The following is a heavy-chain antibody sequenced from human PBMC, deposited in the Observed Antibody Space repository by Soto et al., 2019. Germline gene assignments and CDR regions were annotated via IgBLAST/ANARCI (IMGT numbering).Heavy chain of an antibody. V-gene: IGHV3-33*01. CDR1: GFTFTSYG. D-gene: IGHD3-3*01. CDR2: IWYDGSNK. CDR3: ARDRRFLEWLDY. J-gene: IGHJ4*02. Sequence: QMHLVESGGGVVQPGRSLTLSFVASGFTFTSYGIHWGRQAPGKGLEWVAVIWYDGSNKYYGDSVKGRFSISRDNSKNTVYLQMNSLRAEDTAVYFCARDRRFLEWLDYWGQGTLVSVSS.